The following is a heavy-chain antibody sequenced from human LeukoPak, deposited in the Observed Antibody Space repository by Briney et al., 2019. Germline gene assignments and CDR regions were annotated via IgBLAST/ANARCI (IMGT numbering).Heavy chain of an antibody. J-gene: IGHJ5*02. Sequence: KPSETLSLTCAVYGGSFSGYYWSWIRQPPGKGLEWIGEINHSGSTNYNPSLKSRVTISVDTSKNQFSLKLSSVTAADTAVYYCARRQMITFGGVIVRYNWFDPWGQGTLVTVSS. CDR2: INHSGST. V-gene: IGHV4-34*01. CDR3: ARRQMITFGGVIVRYNWFDP. D-gene: IGHD3-16*02. CDR1: GGSFSGYY.